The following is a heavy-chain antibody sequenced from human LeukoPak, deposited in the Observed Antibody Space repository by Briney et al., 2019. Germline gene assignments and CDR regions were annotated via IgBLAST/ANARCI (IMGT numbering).Heavy chain of an antibody. CDR3: ARESVDTRPSIAFDI. V-gene: IGHV4-30-4*01. Sequence: SETLSLTCTVSGGSISSGDYYWSWIRQPPGKGLEWIRYIYYSGSTYYNPSLKSRVTISVDTSKNQFSLKLSSVTAADTAVYYCARESVDTRPSIAFDIWGQGTMVTVSS. CDR1: GGSISSGDYY. CDR2: IYYSGST. D-gene: IGHD2-2*01. J-gene: IGHJ3*02.